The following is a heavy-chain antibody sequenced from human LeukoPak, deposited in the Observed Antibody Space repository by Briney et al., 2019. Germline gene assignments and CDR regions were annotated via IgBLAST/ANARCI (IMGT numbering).Heavy chain of an antibody. V-gene: IGHV1-2*02. CDR1: GYTFTGYY. CDR2: INPNSGGT. CDR3: ASTLVRYGSGNYNP. Sequence: RASVKVSCKASGYTFTGYYMHWVRQAPGQGLEWMGWINPNSGGTNYAQKFQGRVTMTRDTSISTAYMEVSRLRSDDTAVYYCASTLVRYGSGNYNPWGQGTLVTVSS. D-gene: IGHD3-10*01. J-gene: IGHJ5*02.